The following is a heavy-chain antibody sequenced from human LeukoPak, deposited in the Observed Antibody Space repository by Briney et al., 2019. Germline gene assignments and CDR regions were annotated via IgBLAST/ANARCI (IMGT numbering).Heavy chain of an antibody. D-gene: IGHD3-10*01. J-gene: IGHJ4*02. CDR3: ARYESDSGSLDY. Sequence: PGGSLTLSCAASGFTFNTYAMNWVRQAPGKGLEWVSVISDRGGSTYYADSVKGRFTISRDNSKNTLFLEMNSVRAEDTAVCYCARYESDSGSLDYWGQGTLVTVSP. CDR2: ISDRGGST. CDR1: GFTFNTYA. V-gene: IGHV3-23*01.